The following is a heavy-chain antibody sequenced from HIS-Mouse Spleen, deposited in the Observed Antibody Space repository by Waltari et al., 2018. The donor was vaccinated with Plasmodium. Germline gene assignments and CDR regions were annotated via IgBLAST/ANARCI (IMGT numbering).Heavy chain of an antibody. J-gene: IGHJ2*01. CDR3: ARSLGIASSYWYFDL. Sequence: QVQLQESGPGLVKPSETLSLTCTVSGYSISSGYYWGWIRQPPGKGLEWIGSIYQSGSTYYNPALKSRVTRSVDTSKNQCSLKRSSVTAADTAVYYCARSLGIASSYWYFDLWGRGTLVTVSS. V-gene: IGHV4-38-2*02. D-gene: IGHD2-15*01. CDR2: IYQSGST. CDR1: GYSISSGYY.